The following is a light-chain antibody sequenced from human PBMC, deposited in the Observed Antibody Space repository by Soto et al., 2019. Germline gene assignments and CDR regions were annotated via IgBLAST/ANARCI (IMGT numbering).Light chain of an antibody. CDR3: QQSYSVPYT. CDR1: QSISRY. Sequence: DIQMTQSPSSLSVSVGDRVTITCRASQSISRYLNWYQQEPGKVPKLLIYAAFTLQSGVPSRFSGSGSGTDFTLTISSLQPEDFATYYCQQSYSVPYTFGQGTNLEIK. J-gene: IGKJ2*01. V-gene: IGKV1-39*01. CDR2: AAF.